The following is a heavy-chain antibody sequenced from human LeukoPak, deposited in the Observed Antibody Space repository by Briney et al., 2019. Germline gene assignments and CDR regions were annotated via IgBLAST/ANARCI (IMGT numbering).Heavy chain of an antibody. V-gene: IGHV3-30*04. J-gene: IGHJ3*02. Sequence: GSLRLSCAASGFTFSSYAMHWVRQAPGKGLEWVAVISYDGSNKYYADSVKGRFTISRDNSKNTLYLQMNSLRAEDTAVYYCARRRDRAAFDIWGQGTMVTVSS. CDR1: GFTFSSYA. CDR3: ARRRDRAAFDI. CDR2: ISYDGSNK.